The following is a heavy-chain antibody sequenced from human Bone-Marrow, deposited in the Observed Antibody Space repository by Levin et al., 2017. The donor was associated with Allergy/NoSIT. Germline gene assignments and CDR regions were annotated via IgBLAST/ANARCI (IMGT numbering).Heavy chain of an antibody. CDR1: GGSISNYY. CDR2: IYYSGST. Sequence: SETLSLTCTVSGGSISNYYWSWIRQPPGMGLEWIGYIYYSGSTNYNPSLKSRVTISVDTSKNLFSLKLTSVTAADTALYYCARASSGSPRSKCDTWGQGALVTVSS. J-gene: IGHJ5*02. V-gene: IGHV4-59*01. CDR3: ARASSGSPRSKCDT. D-gene: IGHD3-10*01.